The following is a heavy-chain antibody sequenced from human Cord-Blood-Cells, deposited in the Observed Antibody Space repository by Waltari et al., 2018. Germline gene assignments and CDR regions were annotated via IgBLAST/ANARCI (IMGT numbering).Heavy chain of an antibody. J-gene: IGHJ3*02. CDR3: TTEVCGGDCYDAFDI. V-gene: IGHV3-15*01. CDR1: GFTFSNAW. CDR2: IKSKTDGGTT. D-gene: IGHD2-21*01. Sequence: EVQLVESGGGLVKPGGSLRLSCAASGFTFSNAWMSWVRQAPGKGLEWVGRIKSKTDGGTTDYAAPVKGRFTISRDDSKNTLYLQMNSLKTEDTAVYYCTTEVCGGDCYDAFDIWGQGTMVTVSS.